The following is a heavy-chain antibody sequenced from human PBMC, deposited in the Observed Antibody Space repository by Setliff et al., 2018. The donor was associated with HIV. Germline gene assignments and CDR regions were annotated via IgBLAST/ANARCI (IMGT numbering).Heavy chain of an antibody. CDR3: ARVSGLSGELLYFDY. V-gene: IGHV1-3*01. Sequence: ASVKVSCKASGYTFSSHSIHWVRQAPGQGLEWMGWINAGNGNTRYSQKFQDRVTITRDTSASTAYMELSSLRSEDTAVYYCARVSGLSGELLYFDYWGLGTLVTVSS. CDR2: INAGNGNT. CDR1: GYTFSSHS. J-gene: IGHJ4*02. D-gene: IGHD1-26*01.